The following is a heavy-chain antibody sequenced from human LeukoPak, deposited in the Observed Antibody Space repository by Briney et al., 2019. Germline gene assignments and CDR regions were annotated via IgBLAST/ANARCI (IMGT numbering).Heavy chain of an antibody. Sequence: PGGSLRLSCAASGFTVSSNYMSWVRQAPGKGLEWVSVIYSGGSTYYADSVKGRFTIPRDNSKNTLYLQMNSLRAEDTAVYYCARGGLRYFDWLSDWGQGTLVTVSS. CDR3: ARGGLRYFDWLSD. D-gene: IGHD3-9*01. CDR2: IYSGGST. CDR1: GFTVSSNY. V-gene: IGHV3-53*01. J-gene: IGHJ4*02.